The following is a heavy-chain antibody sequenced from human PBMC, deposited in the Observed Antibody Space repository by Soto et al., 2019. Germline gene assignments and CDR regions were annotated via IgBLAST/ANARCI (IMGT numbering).Heavy chain of an antibody. J-gene: IGHJ1*01. V-gene: IGHV1-18*01. D-gene: IGHD6-19*01. Sequence: ASVKVSCKASGYTFTSYGISWVRQAPGQGLEWMGWISAYNGNTNYAQKLQGRVTMTTDTSTSTAYMELRSLRSDDTAVYYCARVFFMGWYQFGEFVFRGQGIMVTGSS. CDR1: GYTFTSYG. CDR3: ARVFFMGWYQFGEFVF. CDR2: ISAYNGNT.